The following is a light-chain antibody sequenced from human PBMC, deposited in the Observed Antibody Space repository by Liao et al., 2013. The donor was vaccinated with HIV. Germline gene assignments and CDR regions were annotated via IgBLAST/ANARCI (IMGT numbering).Light chain of an antibody. V-gene: IGLV3-1*01. CDR3: QAWDTSSDHPFGV. CDR2: QDS. CDR1: KLGDKY. Sequence: SSVLTQPPSVSVSPGQTASITCSGDKLGDKYACWYQQKPGQSPVLVIYQDSKRPSGIPERFSGSNSGNTATLTISGTQAMDEADYYCQAWDTSSDHPFGVFGTGTKVTVL. J-gene: IGLJ1*01.